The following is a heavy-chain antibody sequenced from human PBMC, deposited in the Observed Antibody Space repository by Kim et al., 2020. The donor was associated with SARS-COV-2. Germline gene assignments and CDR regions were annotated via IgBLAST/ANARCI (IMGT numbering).Heavy chain of an antibody. V-gene: IGHV3-23*01. J-gene: IGHJ4*02. CDR3: AKGAEIAQGLSISDTIDY. D-gene: IGHD3-16*02. Sequence: KGRFTIARENSKNTLYLQMSSLRAEDTAVYYCAKGAEIAQGLSISDTIDYWGQGTLVTVSS.